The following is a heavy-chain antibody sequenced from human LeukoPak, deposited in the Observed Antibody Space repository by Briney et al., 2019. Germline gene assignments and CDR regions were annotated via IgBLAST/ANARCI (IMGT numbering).Heavy chain of an antibody. CDR1: GGSISSYY. CDR3: AREIAERGINWFDP. J-gene: IGHJ5*02. V-gene: IGHV4-59*01. D-gene: IGHD6-13*01. CDR2: IYYSGST. Sequence: SETLSLTCTVSGGSISSYYWSWIRQPPGKGLERIGYIYYSGSTNYNPSLKSRVTISVDTSKNQFSLKLSSVTAADTAVYYCAREIAERGINWFDPWGQGTLVTVSS.